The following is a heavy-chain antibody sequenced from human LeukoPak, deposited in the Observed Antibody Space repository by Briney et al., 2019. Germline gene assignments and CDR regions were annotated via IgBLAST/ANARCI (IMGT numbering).Heavy chain of an antibody. D-gene: IGHD1-14*01. Sequence: GGSLRLSCAASGSTFSGSAMHWVRQASGKGLEWVGRIRSKANSYATAYAASVKGRFTISRDDSKNTAYLQMNSLKTEDTAVYYCTRLSGQGDYWGQGTLVTVSS. CDR2: IRSKANSYAT. J-gene: IGHJ4*02. CDR1: GSTFSGSA. CDR3: TRLSGQGDY. V-gene: IGHV3-73*01.